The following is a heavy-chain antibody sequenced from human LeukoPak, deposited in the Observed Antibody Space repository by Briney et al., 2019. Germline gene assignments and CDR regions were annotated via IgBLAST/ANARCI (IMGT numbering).Heavy chain of an antibody. CDR2: INPNSGGT. CDR3: ARDKGDIYNWNNSGAFDI. V-gene: IGHV1-2*02. Sequence: ASVKVSCKASGYTFTGYYMHWVRQAPGQGLEWMGWINPNSGGTNYAQKFQGRVTMTRDTSISTAYMELSRLRSDDTAVYYCARDKGDIYNWNNSGAFDIWGQGTMVTVSS. CDR1: GYTFTGYY. J-gene: IGHJ3*02. D-gene: IGHD1/OR15-1a*01.